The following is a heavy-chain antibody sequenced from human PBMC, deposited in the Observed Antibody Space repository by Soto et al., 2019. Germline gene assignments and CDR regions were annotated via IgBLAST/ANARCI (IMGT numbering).Heavy chain of an antibody. J-gene: IGHJ5*02. D-gene: IGHD3-3*01. CDR1: GFTFSSYG. Sequence: PGGSLRLSCAASGFTFSSYGMTWVRQAPGKGLEWVSFSSATGAGTYYADSVKGRFTISRDNSKNTLYLQMTSLRADDTAVYYCARGGSVLRFLEWPTDWFDPWGQGTLVTVSS. CDR3: ARGGSVLRFLEWPTDWFDP. V-gene: IGHV3-23*01. CDR2: SSATGAGT.